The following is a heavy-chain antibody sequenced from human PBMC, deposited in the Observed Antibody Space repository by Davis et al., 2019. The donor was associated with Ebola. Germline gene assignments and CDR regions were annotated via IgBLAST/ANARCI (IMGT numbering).Heavy chain of an antibody. D-gene: IGHD6-6*01. Sequence: GESLKISCKGSGYSFTSYWISWVRQMPGKGLEWMGRIDPSDSYTNYSPSFQGHVTISADKSISTAYLQWSSLKASDTAMYYCARLVSSSSDPYYYYYMDVWGKGTTVTVSS. CDR3: ARLVSSSSDPYYYYYMDV. CDR2: IDPSDSYT. J-gene: IGHJ6*03. V-gene: IGHV5-10-1*01. CDR1: GYSFTSYW.